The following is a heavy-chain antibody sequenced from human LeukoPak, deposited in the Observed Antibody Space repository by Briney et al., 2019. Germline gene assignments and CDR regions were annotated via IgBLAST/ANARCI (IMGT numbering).Heavy chain of an antibody. D-gene: IGHD4-17*01. CDR3: THYGDYRFLYYFDH. Sequence: KESGPTLVKPTQTLTLTCTFSGFSLRTTGVGVGWVRQPPGKALEWLALIYWDDNKLYSPSLRSRVTITKDTSKNQVVLTMTNMAPVDTATYYCTHYGDYRFLYYFDHWGQGALVTLSS. CDR2: IYWDDNK. J-gene: IGHJ4*02. V-gene: IGHV2-5*02. CDR1: GFSLRTTGVG.